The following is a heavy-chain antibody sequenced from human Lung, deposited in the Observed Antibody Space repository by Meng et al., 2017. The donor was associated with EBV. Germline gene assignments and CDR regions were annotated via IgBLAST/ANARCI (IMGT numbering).Heavy chain of an antibody. Sequence: QAQLRPYGPGLGEPPKPLSLPCAISGDIFSSTGAAWNGIMQSLSRGLEWLGRTYYRPKWYNDYAVSVKGRIAINPDTSKNQFFLQLNSVTPEETAVYYCARDYGTSRPFEYWGQGILVTVSS. CDR2: TYYRPKWYN. J-gene: IGHJ4*02. V-gene: IGHV6-1*01. D-gene: IGHD1/OR15-1a*01. CDR3: ARDYGTSRPFEY. CDR1: GDIFSSTGAA.